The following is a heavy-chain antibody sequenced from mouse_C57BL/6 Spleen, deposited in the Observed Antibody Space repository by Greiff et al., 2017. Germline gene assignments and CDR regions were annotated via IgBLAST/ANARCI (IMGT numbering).Heavy chain of an antibody. J-gene: IGHJ4*01. Sequence: EVKLMESGGGLVKPGGSLKLSCAASGFTFSSYAMSWVRQTPEKRLEWVATISDGGSYTYYPDNVKGRFTISRDNAKNNLYLQMSHLKSEDTAMYYCARDEMYYGSSHYAMDYWGQGTSVTVSS. CDR3: ARDEMYYGSSHYAMDY. CDR1: GFTFSSYA. V-gene: IGHV5-4*01. CDR2: ISDGGSYT. D-gene: IGHD1-1*01.